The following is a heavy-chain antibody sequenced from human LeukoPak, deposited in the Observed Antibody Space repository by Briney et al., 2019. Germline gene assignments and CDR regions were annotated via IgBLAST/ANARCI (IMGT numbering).Heavy chain of an antibody. J-gene: IGHJ4*02. CDR1: GDTFTSHR. CDR3: ARGLGSGSYDGF. V-gene: IGHV1-46*01. Sequence: ASVNVSCKASGDTFTSHRVHWVRQAPGQGLEWMGIINPSGGSATHAQKFQGRITMTRDTSTSTLYMELSSLRSEDTAVYYCARGLGSGSYDGFWGQGTLVTVSS. CDR2: INPSGGSA. D-gene: IGHD3-10*01.